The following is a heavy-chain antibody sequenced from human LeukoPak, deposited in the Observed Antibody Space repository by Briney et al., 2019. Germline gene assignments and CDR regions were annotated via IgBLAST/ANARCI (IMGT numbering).Heavy chain of an antibody. CDR3: ARDLETYYYDSSGYLRRDYYYGMDV. CDR1: GFTFSSYA. V-gene: IGHV3-64*01. Sequence: GGSLRLSCAASGFTFSSYAMHWVRQAPGKGLEYVSAISSNGGSTYYANSVKGRFTISRDNSKNTLYLQMGSLRAEDMAVYYCARDLETYYYDSSGYLRRDYYYGMDVWGQGTTVTVSS. D-gene: IGHD3-22*01. CDR2: ISSNGGST. J-gene: IGHJ6*02.